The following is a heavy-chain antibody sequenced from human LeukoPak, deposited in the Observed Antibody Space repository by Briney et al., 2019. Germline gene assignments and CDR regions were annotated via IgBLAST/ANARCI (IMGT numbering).Heavy chain of an antibody. V-gene: IGHV1-24*01. CDR2: FDPEDGET. J-gene: IGHJ5*02. CDR1: GYTLTELS. D-gene: IGHD3-9*01. CDR3: ATDLGGLRYFDWLVH. Sequence: ASVKVSCQLSGYTLTELSMHWVRQAPGKGREWMGGFDPEDGETIYAQKFQGRVTMTEDTSTDTAYMELSSLGSEYTAVYYCATDLGGLRYFDWLVHWGQGTVVTVSS.